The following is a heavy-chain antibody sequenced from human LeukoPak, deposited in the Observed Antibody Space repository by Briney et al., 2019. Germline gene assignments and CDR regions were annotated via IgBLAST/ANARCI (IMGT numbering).Heavy chain of an antibody. CDR1: GFTFSSYA. D-gene: IGHD4-17*01. CDR2: ISGSGGST. CDR3: AKQPLTTVRAWIDY. Sequence: GGSLRLSCAASGFTFSSYAMNWVRQAPGKGLEWVSAISGSGGSTYNADSVKGRFTISRDNSKNTLYLQMNSLRAEDTAVYYCAKQPLTTVRAWIDYWGQGTLVTVSS. J-gene: IGHJ4*02. V-gene: IGHV3-23*01.